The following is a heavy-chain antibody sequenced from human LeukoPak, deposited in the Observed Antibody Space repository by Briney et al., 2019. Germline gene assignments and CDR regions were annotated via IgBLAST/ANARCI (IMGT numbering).Heavy chain of an antibody. V-gene: IGHV4-59*01. Sequence: SETLSLACTVSGGSINSYYWNWIRQPPGKGLEWIGYIYYSGGTDYNPSLKSRVTIAVDTSKNQFSLKLSSVTAADTAVYYCARRAAAVGTYYMDVWGKGTTVTASS. J-gene: IGHJ6*03. CDR3: ARRAAAVGTYYMDV. D-gene: IGHD6-13*01. CDR1: GGSINSYY. CDR2: IYYSGGT.